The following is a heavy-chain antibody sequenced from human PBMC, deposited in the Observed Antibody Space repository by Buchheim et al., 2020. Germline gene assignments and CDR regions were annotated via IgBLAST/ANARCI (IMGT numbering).Heavy chain of an antibody. CDR1: GYDFTKSW. V-gene: IGHV5-51*03. CDR3: ARSGLTYVDSGVTYRNDALDV. CDR2: IYPDDSDT. D-gene: IGHD2-15*01. J-gene: IGHJ3*01. Sequence: EVQLVQSGAQAKKAGESLKISCKASGYDFTKSWIGWVRQVPGKGLEWIGIIYPDDSDTRESPSFRGQVTVSVDKSINTVFLQWNRLKASDTAMYYCARSGLTYVDSGVTYRNDALDVWGQGT.